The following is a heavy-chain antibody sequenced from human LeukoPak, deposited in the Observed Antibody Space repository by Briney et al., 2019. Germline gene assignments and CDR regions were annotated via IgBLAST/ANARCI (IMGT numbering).Heavy chain of an antibody. Sequence: ASLRVSCKASGYTFTSYAMNWVRQAPGQGLEWMGWINTNTGNPTYAQGFTGRFAFSLDTSVSTAYLQITSLKAEDTAVYYWARGQGYNWNFVDAFDIWGQGTMVTVSS. CDR2: INTNTGNP. V-gene: IGHV7-4-1*02. D-gene: IGHD1-7*01. CDR1: GYTFTSYA. J-gene: IGHJ3*02. CDR3: ARGQGYNWNFVDAFDI.